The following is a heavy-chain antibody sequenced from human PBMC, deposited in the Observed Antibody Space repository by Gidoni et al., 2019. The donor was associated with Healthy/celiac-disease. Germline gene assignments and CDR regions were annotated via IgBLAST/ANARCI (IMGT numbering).Heavy chain of an antibody. J-gene: IGHJ4*02. Sequence: AVYGGSFSGYYWSWIRQPPGKGLEWIGEINHIGRTNYNPALKSRVTISVDTSKNQFSLKLSSVAAADTAVYYCAREPVYYDSSGYSLLTYYFDYWGQGTLVTVSS. V-gene: IGHV4-34*01. CDR2: INHIGRT. CDR3: AREPVYYDSSGYSLLTYYFDY. CDR1: GGSFSGYY. D-gene: IGHD3-22*01.